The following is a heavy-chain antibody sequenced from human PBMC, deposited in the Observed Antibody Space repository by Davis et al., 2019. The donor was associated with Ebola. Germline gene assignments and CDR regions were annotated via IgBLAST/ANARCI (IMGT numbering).Heavy chain of an antibody. CDR2: ISVYNGNT. Sequence: ASVKVSCKASGYTFTTYGISWVRHAPGQGLEWMGWISVYNGNTNYAQNFQGRVTMTTDTSTSTAYMELRSLRSDDTAVYYCARTQDSGIDYWGQGTLVTVSS. CDR3: ARTQDSGIDY. D-gene: IGHD1-26*01. V-gene: IGHV1-18*01. J-gene: IGHJ4*02. CDR1: GYTFTTYG.